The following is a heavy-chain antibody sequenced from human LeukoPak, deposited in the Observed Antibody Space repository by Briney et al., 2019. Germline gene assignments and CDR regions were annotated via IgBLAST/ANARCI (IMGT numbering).Heavy chain of an antibody. CDR1: GGSISSGSYY. V-gene: IGHV4-61*02. CDR2: IYTSGST. J-gene: IGHJ5*02. D-gene: IGHD2-15*01. Sequence: KASQTLSLTCTVSGGSISSGSYYWSWIRQPAGKGLEWIGRIYTSGSTNYNPSLKSRVTISVDTSKNQFSLKLSSVTAADTAVYYCATDQFLDCSGGSCRNWFDPWGQGTLVTVSS. CDR3: ATDQFLDCSGGSCRNWFDP.